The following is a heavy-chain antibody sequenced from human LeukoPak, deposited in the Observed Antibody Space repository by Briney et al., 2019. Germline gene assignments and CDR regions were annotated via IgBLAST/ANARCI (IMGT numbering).Heavy chain of an antibody. D-gene: IGHD3-22*01. CDR1: GFTFSSYW. Sequence: GGSLRLSCAASGFTFSSYWMSWVRQAPGKGLEWVANIKQDGREKYYVDSVKGRFTISRDNAKNSLYLQMNSLRAEDTAVYYCARDHYYDSSAYYSDLDYWGQGTLVTVSS. CDR3: ARDHYYDSSAYYSDLDY. V-gene: IGHV3-7*01. CDR2: IKQDGREK. J-gene: IGHJ4*02.